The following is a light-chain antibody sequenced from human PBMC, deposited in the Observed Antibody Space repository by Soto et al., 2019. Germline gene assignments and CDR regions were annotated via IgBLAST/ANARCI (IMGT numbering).Light chain of an antibody. CDR2: MAS. J-gene: IGKJ1*01. CDR3: QQYVKYPVT. V-gene: IGKV1-5*03. Sequence: DIQRTQSPSTLSASVGDIVTITCRANQSIYTWLAWYQHKPGKAPKLLIYMASSLENGVPSRFSGSGSGTEFTLTISSLQPDDFATYVCQQYVKYPVTFGQGTKVDIK. CDR1: QSIYTW.